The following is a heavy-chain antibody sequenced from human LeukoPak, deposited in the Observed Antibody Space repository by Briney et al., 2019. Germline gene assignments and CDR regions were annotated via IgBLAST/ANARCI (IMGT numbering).Heavy chain of an antibody. Sequence: GESLKISCKGSEYSFTSYWIGWVRQMPGKGLEWMGIIYPGDSDTRYSPSFQGQVTISADKSISTAYLQWSSLKASDTAMYYCARLNSGNDSTDAFDIRGQGTMVTVSS. CDR2: IYPGDSDT. CDR1: EYSFTSYW. V-gene: IGHV5-51*01. D-gene: IGHD5-12*01. J-gene: IGHJ3*02. CDR3: ARLNSGNDSTDAFDI.